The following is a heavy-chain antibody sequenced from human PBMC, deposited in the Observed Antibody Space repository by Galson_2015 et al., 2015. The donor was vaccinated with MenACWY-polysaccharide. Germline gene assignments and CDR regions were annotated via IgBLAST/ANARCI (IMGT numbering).Heavy chain of an antibody. D-gene: IGHD2-21*01. V-gene: IGHV5-51*01. CDR2: NWPRESDT. Sequence: SGAEVTKPGESLSISCTTSGYAFPPSWVGWVRQMPGKGVEWMGINWPRESDTIYRPSFPGQVTISAAKSTGTPFLQWTSLKASDTAMYNYARHGVKTQLSCFDPCGQETLVTVSS. CDR1: GYAFPPSW. CDR3: ARHGVKTQLSCFDP. J-gene: IGHJ5*02.